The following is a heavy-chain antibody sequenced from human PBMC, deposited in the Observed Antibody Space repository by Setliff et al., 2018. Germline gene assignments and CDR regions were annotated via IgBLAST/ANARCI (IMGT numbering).Heavy chain of an antibody. V-gene: IGHV1-46*01. Sequence: VKVSCKVSGYTLTELSRHWVRQAPGQGFEWMGIINPSGGSTSYAQKFQGRVAMTRDTSTSTVYMELSSLRSEDTAVYYCARGPGWRRDAFDIWGQGTMVTVSS. D-gene: IGHD2-15*01. CDR1: GYTLTELS. CDR2: INPSGGST. J-gene: IGHJ3*02. CDR3: ARGPGWRRDAFDI.